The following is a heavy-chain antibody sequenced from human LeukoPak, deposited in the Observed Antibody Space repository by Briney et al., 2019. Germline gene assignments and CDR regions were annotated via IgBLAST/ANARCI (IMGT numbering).Heavy chain of an antibody. D-gene: IGHD6-19*01. CDR2: INSDGSTT. Sequence: GGSLRLSCAASGFTFSSYWMHWVRQAPGKGLVWVSRINSDGSTTSYADSVMGRFTISSDNAKNTLYLQMNSLRAEDTAVYYCARVIYSGWEGELSDWGQGTLVTVSS. J-gene: IGHJ4*02. V-gene: IGHV3-74*01. CDR1: GFTFSSYW. CDR3: ARVIYSGWEGELSD.